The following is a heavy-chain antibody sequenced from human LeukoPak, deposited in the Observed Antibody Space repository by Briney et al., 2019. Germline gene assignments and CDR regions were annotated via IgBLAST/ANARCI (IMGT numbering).Heavy chain of an antibody. CDR3: ARCPGYYYYMDV. D-gene: IGHD5/OR15-5a*01. CDR2: ISSSGSTI. Sequence: TGGSLRLSCAASGFTFSSYEMNWVRQAPGKGLEWVSYISSSGSTIYYADSVKGRFTISRDNAKNSLYLQMNSLRAEDTAVYYCARCPGYYYYMDVWGKGTTVTISS. J-gene: IGHJ6*03. CDR1: GFTFSSYE. V-gene: IGHV3-48*03.